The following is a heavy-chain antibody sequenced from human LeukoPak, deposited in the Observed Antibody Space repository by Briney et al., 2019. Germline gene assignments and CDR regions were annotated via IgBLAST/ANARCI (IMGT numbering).Heavy chain of an antibody. V-gene: IGHV4-34*01. D-gene: IGHD6-13*01. J-gene: IGHJ5*02. CDR2: INHSGST. CDR1: GGSFSGYY. CDR3: ARGYSSSFLGRDWFDP. Sequence: SETLSLTCAVYGGSFSGYYWSWIRQPPGKGLEWIGEINHSGSTNYNPSLKSRVTISVDTSKNQFSLKLSSVTAADTAVYYCARGYSSSFLGRDWFDPWDQGTLVTVSS.